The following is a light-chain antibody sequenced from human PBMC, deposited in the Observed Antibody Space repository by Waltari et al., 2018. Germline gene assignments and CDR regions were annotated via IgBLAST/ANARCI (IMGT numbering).Light chain of an antibody. CDR2: GSS. CDR3: QQTDSFPLT. J-gene: IGKJ4*01. CDR1: QDVRTW. Sequence: DIQMTKSPSSVSASVGDRVSISCRASQDVRTWLAWYQQKPGKPPNLLIYGSSTLQSGVPSRFSGSGSGTDFTLTINGLQPEDFASYFCQQTDSFPLTFGGGTKVEIK. V-gene: IGKV1-12*01.